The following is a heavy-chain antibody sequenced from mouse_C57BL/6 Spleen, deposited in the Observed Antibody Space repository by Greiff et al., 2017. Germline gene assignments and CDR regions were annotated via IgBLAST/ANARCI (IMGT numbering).Heavy chain of an antibody. J-gene: IGHJ2*01. V-gene: IGHV5-6*01. CDR2: ISSGGSYT. D-gene: IGHD1-1*01. CDR1: GFTFSSYG. CDR3: AGQYYGSSRFDC. Sequence: EVKLVESGGDLVKPGGSLKLSCAASGFTFSSYGMSWVRQTPDKRLEWVATISSGGSYTSYPDSVKGGFTIARDNAKNTLYLQMSSLKSEDTAIYCCAGQYYGSSRFDCWGNGTTLTVAS.